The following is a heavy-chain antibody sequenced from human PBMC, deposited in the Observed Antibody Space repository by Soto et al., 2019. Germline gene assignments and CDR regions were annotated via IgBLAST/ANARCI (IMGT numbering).Heavy chain of an antibody. V-gene: IGHV1-8*01. Sequence: GASVKVSCKASGYSFTSLDINWVRQTAGQGLEWMGWMQPSTGRTGFAQKFQGRVTMTRDTSINTAYMELTTLTSDDTAFYYCARGVSAGVDYWGQGTLVTVSS. J-gene: IGHJ4*02. CDR1: GYSFTSLD. CDR2: MQPSTGRT. D-gene: IGHD1-26*01. CDR3: ARGVSAGVDY.